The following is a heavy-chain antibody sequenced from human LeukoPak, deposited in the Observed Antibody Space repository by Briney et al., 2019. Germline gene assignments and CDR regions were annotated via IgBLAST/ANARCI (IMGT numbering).Heavy chain of an antibody. D-gene: IGHD6-19*01. Sequence: PGQSLRLACAASGFTFSSYWMSWVRQAPGKGLEWVANIKQDATEKYYVDSVKGRFTISRDNAKNSLYLQMNSLRVDDTAVYYCAKGVQWAVPGSCLDSWGLGTLVTVSS. CDR2: IKQDATEK. CDR3: AKGVQWAVPGSCLDS. J-gene: IGHJ4*02. CDR1: GFTFSSYW. V-gene: IGHV3-7*03.